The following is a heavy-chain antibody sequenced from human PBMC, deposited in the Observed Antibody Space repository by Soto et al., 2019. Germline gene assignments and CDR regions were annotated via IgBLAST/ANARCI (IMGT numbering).Heavy chain of an antibody. Sequence: QVQLVESGGGVVQPGRSLRLSCAASGFNLSIYGMHWVRHAPGKGLEWVAVISYGGSNKYYADSVKGRFTISRDNSKNTLYLQMNSLRAEDTAVYYCAKDRSWEVVYFDYWGQGTLVTVSP. CDR1: GFNLSIYG. CDR2: ISYGGSNK. J-gene: IGHJ4*02. D-gene: IGHD3-10*01. CDR3: AKDRSWEVVYFDY. V-gene: IGHV3-30*18.